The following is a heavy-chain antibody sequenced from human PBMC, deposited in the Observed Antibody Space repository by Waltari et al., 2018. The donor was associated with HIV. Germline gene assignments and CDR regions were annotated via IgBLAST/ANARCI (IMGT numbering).Heavy chain of an antibody. Sequence: EVQLEESGGALLQPGGSLRLSCAASGFRFGDYTLHWVRQAPGKVLGWVSLISWEGRNIQYADSVKGRFTVSRDNSKNSLSLQMNSLRTEDTALYYCAKGLPITFWGQGTTVTVSS. V-gene: IGHV3-43*01. CDR1: GFRFGDYT. CDR2: ISWEGRNI. J-gene: IGHJ6*02. D-gene: IGHD5-18*01. CDR3: AKGLPITF.